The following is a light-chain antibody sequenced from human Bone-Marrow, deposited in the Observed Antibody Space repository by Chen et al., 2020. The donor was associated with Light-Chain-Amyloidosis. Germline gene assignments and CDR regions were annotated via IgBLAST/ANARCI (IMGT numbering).Light chain of an antibody. J-gene: IGLJ2*01. CDR1: SSDVGGYNY. V-gene: IGLV2-14*01. CDR2: EVS. CDR3: TSYTSSNTIL. Sequence: QSALTQPDSVSGSPGRSITISCTGTSSDVGGYNYVSWYQHSPGKAPKLIIYEVSKRPSVVSNRFSGSKSGNTASLTISGLQAEDETDYYCTSYTSSNTILFGGGTKLTVL.